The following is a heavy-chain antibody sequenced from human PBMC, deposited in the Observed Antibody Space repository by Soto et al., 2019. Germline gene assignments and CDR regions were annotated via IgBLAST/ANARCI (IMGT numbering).Heavy chain of an antibody. CDR3: AKDRYYYDSSGYFD. CDR2: ISAYNGNT. D-gene: IGHD3-22*01. V-gene: IGHV1-18*01. Sequence: QIQLVQSGAEVKKPGASVKVSCKASGYTFTNYGISWVRQAPGQGLEWMGWISAYNGNTNYAQKLQGRVTMTTDTXXSTAYMELRSLRSDDTAVYYCAKDRYYYDSSGYFDWGQGTLVTVSS. CDR1: GYTFTNYG. J-gene: IGHJ4*02.